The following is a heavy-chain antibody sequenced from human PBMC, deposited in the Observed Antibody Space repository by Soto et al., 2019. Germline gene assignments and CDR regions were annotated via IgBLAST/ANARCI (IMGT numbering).Heavy chain of an antibody. V-gene: IGHV1-69*13. CDR1: GGTFSSYA. CDR2: IIPIFGTA. D-gene: IGHD1-7*01. Sequence: ASVKVSCKASGGTFSSYAISWVRQAPGQGLEWVGGIIPIFGTANYAQKFQGRVTITADESTSTAYMELSSLRSEDTAVYYCARDSLELHYFDYWGQGTLVTVSS. CDR3: ARDSLELHYFDY. J-gene: IGHJ4*02.